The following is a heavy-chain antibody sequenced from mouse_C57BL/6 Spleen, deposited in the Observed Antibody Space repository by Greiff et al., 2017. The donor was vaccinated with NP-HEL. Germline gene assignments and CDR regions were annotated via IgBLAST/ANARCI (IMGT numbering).Heavy chain of an antibody. D-gene: IGHD1-1*01. J-gene: IGHJ2*01. CDR1: GFSFNTYA. Sequence: EVKLVESGGGLVQPKGSLKLSCAASGFSFNTYAMNWVRQAPGKGLEWVARIRSKSNNYATYYADSVKDRFTISRDDSESMLYLQMNNLKTEDTAMYYCVTSITTVVAFDYWGQGTTLTVSS. CDR2: IRSKSNNYAT. CDR3: VTSITTVVAFDY. V-gene: IGHV10-1*01.